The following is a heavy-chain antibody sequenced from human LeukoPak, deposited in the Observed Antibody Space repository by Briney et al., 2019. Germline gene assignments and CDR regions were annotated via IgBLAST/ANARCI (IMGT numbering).Heavy chain of an antibody. CDR2: IKGDGSEK. J-gene: IGHJ5*02. D-gene: IGHD2-15*01. CDR3: ARRYCSGGSCYSFRGDWFDP. V-gene: IGHV3-7*01. Sequence: GGSLRLSCAASGFTFNNYWMSWVRQAPGKGLEWVTNIKGDGSEKYYVESVKDRFTISRDNAKKSLYLQMNSLRAEDTAVYYCARRYCSGGSCYSFRGDWFDPWGQGTLVTVSS. CDR1: GFTFNNYW.